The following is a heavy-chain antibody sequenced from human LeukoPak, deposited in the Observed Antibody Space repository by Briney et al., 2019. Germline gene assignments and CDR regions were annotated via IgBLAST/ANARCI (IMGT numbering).Heavy chain of an antibody. Sequence: SETLSLTCAVYGGSFSGYYWSWIRQPPGKGLEWTGEINHSGSTNYNPSLKSRVTISVDTSKNQFSLKLSSVTAADTAVYYCARVGYCSGGSCYSLDYWGQGTLVTVSS. CDR1: GGSFSGYY. D-gene: IGHD2-15*01. V-gene: IGHV4-34*01. CDR2: INHSGST. J-gene: IGHJ4*02. CDR3: ARVGYCSGGSCYSLDY.